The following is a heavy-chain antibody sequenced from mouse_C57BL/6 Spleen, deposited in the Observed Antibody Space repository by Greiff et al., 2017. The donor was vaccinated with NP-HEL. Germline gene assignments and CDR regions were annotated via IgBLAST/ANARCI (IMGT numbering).Heavy chain of an antibody. D-gene: IGHD4-1*01. CDR1: GFTFSDYG. Sequence: EVKLVESGGGLVKPGGSLKLSCAASGFTFSDYGMHWVRQAPEQGLEWVAYISSGSSTIYYADTVKGRFTISRDNAKNTLFLQMTSLRSEDTAMYYCARPDWDGFAYWGQGTLVTVSA. V-gene: IGHV5-17*01. J-gene: IGHJ3*01. CDR2: ISSGSSTI. CDR3: ARPDWDGFAY.